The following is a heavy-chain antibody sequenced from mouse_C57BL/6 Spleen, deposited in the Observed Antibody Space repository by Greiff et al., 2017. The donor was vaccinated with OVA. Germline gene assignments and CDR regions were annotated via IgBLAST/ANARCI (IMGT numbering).Heavy chain of an antibody. J-gene: IGHJ1*03. D-gene: IGHD1-1*01. CDR1: GYTFTSYG. V-gene: IGHV1-81*01. CDR2: IYPRSGNT. CDR3: ARHYGSSYEGYFDV. Sequence: QVQLQQSGAELARPGASVKLSCKASGYTFTSYGISWVKQRTGQGLEWIGEIYPRSGNTYYNEKFKGKATLTADKSSSTAYMELRSLTSEDSAVYFCARHYGSSYEGYFDVWGTGTTVTVSS.